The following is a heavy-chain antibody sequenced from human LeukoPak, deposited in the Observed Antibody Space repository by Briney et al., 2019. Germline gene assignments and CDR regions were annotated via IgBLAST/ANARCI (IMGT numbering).Heavy chain of an antibody. J-gene: IGHJ1*01. CDR3: ARDRSTGEYFQH. CDR1: GGTFSSYA. D-gene: IGHD7-27*01. V-gene: IGHV1-69*13. CDR2: IIPIFGTA. Sequence: SVKVSCKASGGTFSSYAISWVRQAPGQGLEWMGGIIPIFGTANYAQKFQGRVTITADESTSTAYMELSSLRSEDTAVYYCARDRSTGEYFQHWGQGTLVTVSS.